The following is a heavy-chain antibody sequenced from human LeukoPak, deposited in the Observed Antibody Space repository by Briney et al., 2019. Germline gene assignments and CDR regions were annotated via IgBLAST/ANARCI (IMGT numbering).Heavy chain of an antibody. CDR1: GGSITGYY. V-gene: IGHV4-59*01. D-gene: IGHD4-17*01. Sequence: SVTLSLTCTVSGGSITGYYWTWIRQPPGKGLEWIGYISDSGSTNYNPSLKSRVTMSVDSSNTEFSLGLNSVTAADTAVYYCARVFRGAVTSNWFDPWGQGTLVTVSS. J-gene: IGHJ5*02. CDR3: ARVFRGAVTSNWFDP. CDR2: ISDSGST.